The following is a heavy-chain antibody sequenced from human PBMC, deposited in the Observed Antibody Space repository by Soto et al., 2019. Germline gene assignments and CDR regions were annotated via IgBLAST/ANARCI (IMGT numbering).Heavy chain of an antibody. CDR2: ISGGGAGT. CDR1: GFTFGSYA. Sequence: EVQLLESGGGFVQPGGSLRLSCAASGFTFGSYAMTWVRQAPGKGLEWVSSISGGGAGTYYADSVTGRFTISRDNSKNTLYLQLNSLRAEDTAIYYCAKVNTMMVGSGNAFDMWGQGTMVTVSS. V-gene: IGHV3-23*01. J-gene: IGHJ3*02. D-gene: IGHD3-22*01. CDR3: AKVNTMMVGSGNAFDM.